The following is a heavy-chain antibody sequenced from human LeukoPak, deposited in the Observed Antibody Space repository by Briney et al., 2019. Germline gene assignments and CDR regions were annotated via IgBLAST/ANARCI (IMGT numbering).Heavy chain of an antibody. CDR3: TRLAGYYDSSGVDLYYFDY. J-gene: IGHJ4*02. Sequence: GESLKISCKGSGYSFTSYWIGWVRQMPGKGLEWMGIIYPGDSDSRYSPSFQGPVTISADKSISTAYLQWSSLKASDTAMYYCTRLAGYYDSSGVDLYYFDYWGQGTLVTVSS. CDR2: IYPGDSDS. V-gene: IGHV5-51*01. D-gene: IGHD3-22*01. CDR1: GYSFTSYW.